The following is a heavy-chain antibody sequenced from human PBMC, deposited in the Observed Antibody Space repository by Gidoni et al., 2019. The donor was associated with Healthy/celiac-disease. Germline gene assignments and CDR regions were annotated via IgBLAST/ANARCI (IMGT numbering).Heavy chain of an antibody. J-gene: IGHJ3*02. CDR1: GFTFSSYA. D-gene: IGHD3-10*01. CDR3: ARVRVRRKSIDAFDI. Sequence: QVQLVESGGGVVQPGRSLRLSCAASGFTFSSYAMHWVRQAPGKGLEWVAVISYDGSNKYYADSVKGRFTISRDNSKNTLYLQMNSLRAEDTAVYYCARVRVRRKSIDAFDIWGQGTMVTVSS. V-gene: IGHV3-30-3*01. CDR2: ISYDGSNK.